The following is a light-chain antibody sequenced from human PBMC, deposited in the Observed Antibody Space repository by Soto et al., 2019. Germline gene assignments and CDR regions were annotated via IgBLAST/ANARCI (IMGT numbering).Light chain of an antibody. V-gene: IGKV1-39*01. CDR1: QTISTY. Sequence: DIQMTQSPSSLSASVGDRVTITCRASQTISTYLDWYQQEPGKAPKLLIYAASSLQSAVTSRFSGSGSGTDFTLTISSLQPEDFAAYYCQQSHGIPYTFGQGKKLEIK. J-gene: IGKJ2*01. CDR3: QQSHGIPYT. CDR2: AAS.